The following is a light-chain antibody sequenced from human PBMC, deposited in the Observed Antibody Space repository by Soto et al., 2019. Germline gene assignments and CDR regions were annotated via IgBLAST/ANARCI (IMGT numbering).Light chain of an antibody. V-gene: IGKV3-15*01. Sequence: EIVMTQSPATLSVSPGERATLSCRASQSVSSNLAWYQQKPGQAPRRLIYGASTRATGIPARFSGSGSGTEFTLTTSRLQSEDFAVYYCQQYNNWPGKFGQGTKV. CDR3: QQYNNWPGK. CDR1: QSVSSN. J-gene: IGKJ1*01. CDR2: GAS.